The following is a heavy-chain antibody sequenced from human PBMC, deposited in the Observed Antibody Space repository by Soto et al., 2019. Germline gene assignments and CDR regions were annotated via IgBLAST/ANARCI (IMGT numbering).Heavy chain of an antibody. V-gene: IGHV1-2*04. Sequence: ASVKVPCKASGYTFTEYYLQWVRHAPGQGLEWMGWINRNSGGTPYAQNFQGWVTMTRDTAISTADMELSRLRSDYTAVYYCARPSRNAFDIWGQGTMVTVSS. J-gene: IGHJ3*02. CDR1: GYTFTEYY. CDR3: ARPSRNAFDI. CDR2: INRNSGGT.